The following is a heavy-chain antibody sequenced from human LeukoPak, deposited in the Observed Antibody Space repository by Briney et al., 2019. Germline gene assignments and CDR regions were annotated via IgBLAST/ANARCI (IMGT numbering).Heavy chain of an antibody. CDR1: GFTFRSYS. Sequence: MAGGSLRLSCAASGFTFRSYSMKWVRQPPGKGLEWVSSISSSSSYIYYADSVKGRFTISRDNAKNSLYLQMNSLRAVDTAVYYCVRDGGPYYDTSGYTYYFDYWGQGTLVTVSS. D-gene: IGHD3-22*01. CDR3: VRDGGPYYDTSGYTYYFDY. J-gene: IGHJ4*02. CDR2: ISSSSSYI. V-gene: IGHV3-21*01.